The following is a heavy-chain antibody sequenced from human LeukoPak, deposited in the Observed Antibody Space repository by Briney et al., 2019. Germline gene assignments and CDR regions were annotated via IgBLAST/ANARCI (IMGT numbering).Heavy chain of an antibody. Sequence: GGSMRLSCGVCGLIFSNYWRRGVRDARGGGGVWVLRYNSDGSSTSNADSLRGRFTAAKDNATNTLYLQMNSLRAEDTAVYYCERGTPSMSAYWGQGTLVTVSS. CDR1: GLIFSNYW. D-gene: IGHD6-6*01. CDR3: ERGTPSMSAY. CDR2: YNSDGSST. J-gene: IGHJ4*02. V-gene: IGHV3-74*01.